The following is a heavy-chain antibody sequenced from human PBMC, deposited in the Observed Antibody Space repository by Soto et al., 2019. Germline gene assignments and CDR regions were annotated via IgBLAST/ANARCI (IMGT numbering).Heavy chain of an antibody. D-gene: IGHD1-26*01. V-gene: IGHV1-69*13. J-gene: IGHJ3*02. CDR1: GGTFSSYA. CDR3: ARGREGQRWTRLYAFDI. Sequence: ASVKVSCKASGGTFSSYAISWVRQAPGQGLEWMGGIIPIFGTANYAQKFQGRVTITADESTSTAYMELSSLRSEDTAVYYYARGREGQRWTRLYAFDIWGQGTMVTVSS. CDR2: IIPIFGTA.